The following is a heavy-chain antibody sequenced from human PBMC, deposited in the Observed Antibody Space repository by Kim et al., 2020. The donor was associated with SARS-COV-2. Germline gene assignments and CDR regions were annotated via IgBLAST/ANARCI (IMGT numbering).Heavy chain of an antibody. D-gene: IGHD3-10*01. CDR2: INPNSGGT. Sequence: ASVKVSCKASGYTFTGYYMHWVRQAPGQGLEWMRWINPNSGGTNYAQKFQGRVTMTRDTSISTAYMELSRLRSDDTAVYYCARDGSFGPPRLPYYGDHHDAFDIWGQGTMVTVSS. CDR3: ARDGSFGPPRLPYYGDHHDAFDI. CDR1: GYTFTGYY. J-gene: IGHJ3*02. V-gene: IGHV1-2*02.